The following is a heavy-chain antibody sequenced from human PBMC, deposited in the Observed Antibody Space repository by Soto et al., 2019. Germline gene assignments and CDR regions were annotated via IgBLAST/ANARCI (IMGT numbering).Heavy chain of an antibody. V-gene: IGHV4-61*10. CDR3: ARGLGYAVSDY. D-gene: IGHD5-12*01. Sequence: SWIRQPAGKGLEWIGYIYYRGSTKYNPSLKSRVTISIDTSKNQFSLKLSSVTAADTAVYYCARGLGYAVSDYLGNRTLVLVSS. J-gene: IGHJ4*01. CDR2: IYYRGST.